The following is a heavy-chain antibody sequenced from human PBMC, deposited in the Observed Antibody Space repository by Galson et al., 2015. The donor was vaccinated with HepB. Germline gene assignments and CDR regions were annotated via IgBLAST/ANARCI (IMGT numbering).Heavy chain of an antibody. CDR2: IYYSGST. V-gene: IGHV4-59*01. CDR3: ARDRKGPNRGYYYYYMDV. J-gene: IGHJ6*03. Sequence: ETLSLTCTVSGGSISSYYWSWIRQPPGKGLEWIGYIYYSGSTNYKPSLKSRVTISVDTSKNQFSLKLSSVTAADTAVYYCARDRKGPNRGYYYYYMDVRGKGTTVTVSS. CDR1: GGSISSYY. D-gene: IGHD3-10*01.